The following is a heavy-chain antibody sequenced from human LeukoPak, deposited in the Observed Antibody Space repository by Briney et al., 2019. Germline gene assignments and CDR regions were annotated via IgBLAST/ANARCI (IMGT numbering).Heavy chain of an antibody. V-gene: IGHV3-23*01. CDR3: VKDPGRNSWDFAY. D-gene: IGHD3-10*01. CDR2: ISGSGGDT. CDR1: GFTLSNYD. Sequence: GGSLRLSCAASGFTLSNYDVNWVRQAPGKGLEWVASISGSGGDTHYADSVKGRFTISRDISKNTLYVQMNSLRAEDTAVYYCVKDPGRNSWDFAYWGQGSLVTVSS. J-gene: IGHJ4*02.